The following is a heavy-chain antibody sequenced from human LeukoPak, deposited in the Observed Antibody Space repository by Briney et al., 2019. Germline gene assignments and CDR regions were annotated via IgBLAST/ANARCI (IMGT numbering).Heavy chain of an antibody. CDR1: GFTFSSYA. V-gene: IGHV3-23*01. CDR2: ISLDGATT. J-gene: IGHJ4*02. D-gene: IGHD3-9*01. Sequence: GGALRLSCAASGFTFSSYAMSWVRQAPGKGLEWVSGISLDGATTYYAGSVEGRFTISRDNSKNTLYLQMNSLRADDTAVYYCVKDHGWLLYSWGQGTLVTVSS. CDR3: VKDHGWLLYS.